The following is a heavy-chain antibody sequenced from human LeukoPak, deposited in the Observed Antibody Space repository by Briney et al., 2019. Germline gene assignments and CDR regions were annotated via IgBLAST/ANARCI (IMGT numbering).Heavy chain of an antibody. Sequence: SETLSLTCTVSGGPISSGSYYWSWIRQPAGQGLEWIGRIYTSGSTNYNPSLKSRVTISVDTSKHQFSLKLSSVTAADTAVYYCARGSTYYYDSSIDYWGQGTLVTVSS. CDR1: GGPISSGSYY. D-gene: IGHD3-22*01. CDR3: ARGSTYYYDSSIDY. CDR2: IYTSGST. J-gene: IGHJ4*02. V-gene: IGHV4-61*02.